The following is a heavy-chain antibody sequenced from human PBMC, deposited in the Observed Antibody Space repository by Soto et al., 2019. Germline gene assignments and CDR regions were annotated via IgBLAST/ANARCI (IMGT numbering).Heavy chain of an antibody. V-gene: IGHV4-59*01. D-gene: IGHD3-10*01. CDR3: AREGSGSYYNFKYYFDY. J-gene: IGHJ4*02. CDR1: GGSISSYY. CDR2: IYYSGST. Sequence: SETLSLTCTVSGGSISSYYWSWIRQPPGKGLEWIGYIYYSGSTNYNPSLKSRVTISVDTSKNQFSLKLSSVTAADTAVYYCAREGSGSYYNFKYYFDYWGQGTMVIVSS.